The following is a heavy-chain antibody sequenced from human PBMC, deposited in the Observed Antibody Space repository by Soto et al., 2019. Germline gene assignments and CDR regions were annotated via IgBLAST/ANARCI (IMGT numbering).Heavy chain of an antibody. D-gene: IGHD4-17*01. V-gene: IGHV3-13*01. J-gene: IGHJ5*02. CDR2: IGTAGDT. CDR3: AKVPIVTVIYGRDWFDP. Sequence: PGGSLRLSCAASGFTFSSYDMHWVRQATGKGLEWVSAIGTAGDTYYADSVKGRFTISRDNSKNTLYLQMNSLRAEDTAVYYCAKVPIVTVIYGRDWFDPCGQGTLVTVSS. CDR1: GFTFSSYD.